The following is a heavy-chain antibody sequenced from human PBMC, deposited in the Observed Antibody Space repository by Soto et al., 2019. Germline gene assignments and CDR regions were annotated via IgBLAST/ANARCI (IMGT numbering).Heavy chain of an antibody. V-gene: IGHV4-31*03. CDR3: ARDRLMATAGTARHYFGLDV. Sequence: SETLSLTCTVSGGSIRSGGYYWSWVRQNPRRGLEWIGNIYYSGNTYYNPSLKSRLTISVDTSKNQFSLNLSSVTAADTAVYYCARDRLMATAGTARHYFGLDVWGQGTTVTVS. J-gene: IGHJ6*02. CDR2: IYYSGNT. D-gene: IGHD5-18*01. CDR1: GGSIRSGGYY.